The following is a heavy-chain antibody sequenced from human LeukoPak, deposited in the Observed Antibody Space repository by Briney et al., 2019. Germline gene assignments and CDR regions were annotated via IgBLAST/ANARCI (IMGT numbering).Heavy chain of an antibody. J-gene: IGHJ4*02. Sequence: SETLSLTCTVSGDSVSNGNYYWSWLRQPPGKALEWIGYIYYTGKTYYNPSLEGRVTILVGTSRNHFSAKLSSVTAADTAVYYCARSQNYYGSGDYWSQGTLVTVSS. V-gene: IGHV4-61*03. D-gene: IGHD3-10*01. CDR1: GDSVSNGNYY. CDR3: ARSQNYYGSGDY. CDR2: IYYTGKT.